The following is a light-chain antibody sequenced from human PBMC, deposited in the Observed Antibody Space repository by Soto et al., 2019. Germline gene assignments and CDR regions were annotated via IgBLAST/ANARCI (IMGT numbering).Light chain of an antibody. Sequence: QSVLTQPRSVSGSPGQSVTVSCTGTSSDVGGYNYVSWYQQHPGKAPKLMIYDVSKPPSGVPDRFSGSKSGYTASLTISGLKGEDEADYYCCSYAGSYGVFGGGTKVTVL. CDR1: SSDVGGYNY. J-gene: IGLJ2*01. CDR2: DVS. CDR3: CSYAGSYGV. V-gene: IGLV2-11*01.